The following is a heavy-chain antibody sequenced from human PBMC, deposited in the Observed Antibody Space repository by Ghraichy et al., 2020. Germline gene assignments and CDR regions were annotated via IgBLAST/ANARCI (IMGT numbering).Heavy chain of an antibody. J-gene: IGHJ6*03. Sequence: ASVKVSCKASGYTFTSYDINWVRQATGQGLEWMGWMNPNSGNTGYAQKFQGRVTMTRNTSISTAYMELSSLRSEDTAVYYCARADSRDSYYYYYYMDVWGKGTTVTVSS. CDR3: ARADSRDSYYYYYYMDV. CDR2: MNPNSGNT. V-gene: IGHV1-8*01. D-gene: IGHD3-22*01. CDR1: GYTFTSYD.